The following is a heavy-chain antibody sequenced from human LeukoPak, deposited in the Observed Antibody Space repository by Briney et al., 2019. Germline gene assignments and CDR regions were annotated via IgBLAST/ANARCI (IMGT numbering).Heavy chain of an antibody. J-gene: IGHJ3*02. V-gene: IGHV4-34*01. D-gene: IGHD3-3*01. CDR1: GGSFSGYY. CDR2: INHSGST. CDR3: ARLEYYDFWSGYDAFDI. Sequence: SETLSLTCAVYGGSFSGYYCSWIRQPPGKGLEWIGEINHSGSTNYNPSLKSRVTISVDTSKNQFSLKLSSVTAADTAVYYCARLEYYDFWSGYDAFDIWGQGTMVTVSS.